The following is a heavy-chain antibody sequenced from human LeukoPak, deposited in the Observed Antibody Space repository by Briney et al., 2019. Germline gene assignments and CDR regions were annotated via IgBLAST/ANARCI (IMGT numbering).Heavy chain of an antibody. CDR2: INHSGST. V-gene: IGHV4-30-2*01. CDR3: ARVIAVDYYYGMDV. Sequence: PSQTLSLTCTVSGGSISSGGYYWSWIRQPPGKGLEWIGEINHSGSTNYNPSLKSRVTISVDTSKNQFSLKLSSVTAADTAVYYCARVIAVDYYYGMDVWGQGTTVTVSS. CDR1: GGSISSGGYY. D-gene: IGHD6-19*01. J-gene: IGHJ6*02.